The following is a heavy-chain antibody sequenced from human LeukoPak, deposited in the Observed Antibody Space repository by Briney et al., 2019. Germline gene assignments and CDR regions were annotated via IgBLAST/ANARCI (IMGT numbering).Heavy chain of an antibody. CDR3: AGSKTRYNWNYGGFDY. CDR1: GGTFSSYA. CDR2: IIPIFGTA. D-gene: IGHD1-7*01. J-gene: IGHJ4*02. V-gene: IGHV1-69*05. Sequence: SVKVSCKASGGTFSSYAISWVRQAPGQGLEWMGGIIPIFGTANYAQKFQGRVTITTDESTSTAYMELSSLRSEDTAVYYCAGSKTRYNWNYGGFDYWGQGTLVTVSS.